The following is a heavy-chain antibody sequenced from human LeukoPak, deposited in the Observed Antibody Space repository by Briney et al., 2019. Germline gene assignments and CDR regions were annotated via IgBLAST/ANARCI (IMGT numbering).Heavy chain of an antibody. D-gene: IGHD3-16*02. V-gene: IGHV4-39*07. CDR2: IYCSGST. J-gene: IGHJ6*02. CDR3: ARGPPAVINPVYYYYGMDV. Sequence: PSETLSLTCTVSGGSISSSSYYWGWIRQPPGKGLEWIGSIYCSGSTYYNPSLKSRVTLSVDTFKNQFSLKVSSVTAADTAVYYCARGPPAVINPVYYYYGMDVWGQGTTVTVSS. CDR1: GGSISSSSYY.